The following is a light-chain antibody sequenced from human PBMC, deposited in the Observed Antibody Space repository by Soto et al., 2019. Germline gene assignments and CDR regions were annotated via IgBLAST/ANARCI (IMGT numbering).Light chain of an antibody. CDR1: QSVSNNY. J-gene: IGKJ1*01. V-gene: IGKV3-20*01. CDR2: GAS. CDR3: QQYGSSGT. Sequence: EIAMTKSPATLSVSPGERATLSCRASQSVSNNYLAWYQQKPGQAPRLLIYGASNRATGIPDRFSGSGSGTDFTLTISRLEPEDFAVYYCQQYGSSGTFGQGTKVDI.